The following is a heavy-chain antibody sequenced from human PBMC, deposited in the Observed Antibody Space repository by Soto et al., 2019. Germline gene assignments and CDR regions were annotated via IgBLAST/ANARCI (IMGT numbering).Heavy chain of an antibody. CDR1: GYTFTSYW. CDR2: IYPGDSET. J-gene: IGHJ3*01. V-gene: IGHV5-51*01. Sequence: GESLKISCKGSGYTFTSYWIGWVRQMPGKGLEWMGSIYPGDSETTYSPSFQGQVTVSVDKSISTAYLQWSSLKASDSAVYYCASPREIIMAMMHVGFNNWGHGTMVTVSS. D-gene: IGHD5-12*01. CDR3: ASPREIIMAMMHVGFNN.